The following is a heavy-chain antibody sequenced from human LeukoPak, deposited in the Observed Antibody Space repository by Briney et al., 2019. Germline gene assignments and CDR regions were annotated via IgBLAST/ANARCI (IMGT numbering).Heavy chain of an antibody. D-gene: IGHD6-13*01. Sequence: ASVKVSCKAPGGTFSSYAISWVRQAPGQGLEWMGGIIPIFGAANYAQKFQGRVTITADESTSTAYMELSSLRSEDTAVYYCARDLMAAAGPFDCWGQGTLVTVSS. V-gene: IGHV1-69*01. J-gene: IGHJ4*02. CDR1: GGTFSSYA. CDR2: IIPIFGAA. CDR3: ARDLMAAAGPFDC.